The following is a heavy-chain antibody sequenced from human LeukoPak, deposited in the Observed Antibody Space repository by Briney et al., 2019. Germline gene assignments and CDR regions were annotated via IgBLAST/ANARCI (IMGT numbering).Heavy chain of an antibody. D-gene: IGHD5-12*01. V-gene: IGHV3-30*02. CDR1: GLSFRSAC. CDR3: ANFRGYSGYGGLFDY. Sequence: PGGALERSGGAAGLSFRSACVHWVRQAPGKGLVWVAVIRYDGSNKYYADSVKGRFTISRDNSKNTLSLQMNSLRAEDTAVYYCANFRGYSGYGGLFDYWGQGTLVTVSS. J-gene: IGHJ4*02. CDR2: IRYDGSNK.